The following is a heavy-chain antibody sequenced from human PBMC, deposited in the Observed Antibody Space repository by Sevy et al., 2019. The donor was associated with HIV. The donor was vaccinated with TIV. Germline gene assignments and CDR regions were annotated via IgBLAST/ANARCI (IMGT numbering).Heavy chain of an antibody. Sequence: GGSLRLSCTVSRFSFSDSYMSWIRQTPGKAPEWASYISGSGAVIFYSDSMRGRLTISRDNAKNTLYLQMSSLRAEDTAVYYCASMSEDLLPDYWGQGTLVTVSS. D-gene: IGHD2-21*01. CDR1: RFSFSDSY. J-gene: IGHJ4*01. CDR3: ASMSEDLLPDY. CDR2: ISGSGAVI. V-gene: IGHV3-11*01.